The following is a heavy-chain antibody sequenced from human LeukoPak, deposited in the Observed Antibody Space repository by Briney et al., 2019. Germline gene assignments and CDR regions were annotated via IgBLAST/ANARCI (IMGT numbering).Heavy chain of an antibody. V-gene: IGHV3-9*01. CDR1: GFTFDDYA. Sequence: GRSLRLSCAASGFTFDDYAMHWVRQAPGKGLEGVSGISWNSGSIGYADSVKGRFTISRDKAKNSLYLQMNSLRAEDTALYYCAKDISEGPITFGGVIAPSFDYWGQGTLVTVSS. CDR3: AKDISEGPITFGGVIAPSFDY. J-gene: IGHJ4*02. D-gene: IGHD3-16*02. CDR2: ISWNSGSI.